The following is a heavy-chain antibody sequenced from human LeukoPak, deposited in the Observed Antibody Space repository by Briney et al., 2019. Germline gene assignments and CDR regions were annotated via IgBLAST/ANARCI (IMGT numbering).Heavy chain of an antibody. CDR2: ISSNEGST. D-gene: IGHD6-13*01. V-gene: IGHV3-64*01. CDR3: ARVGGSSSWYGY. J-gene: IGHJ4*02. Sequence: GGSLRLFCAASGFTFSSYAMHWVRQAPGKGLEYVSAISSNEGSTYYANSVKGRFTISRDNSKNTLYLQMGSLRAEDMAVYYCARVGGSSSWYGYWGQGTLVTVSS. CDR1: GFTFSSYA.